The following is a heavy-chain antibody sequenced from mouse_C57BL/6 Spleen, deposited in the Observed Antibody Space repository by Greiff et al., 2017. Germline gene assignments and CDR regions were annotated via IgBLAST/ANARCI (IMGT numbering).Heavy chain of an antibody. D-gene: IGHD2-3*01. CDR1: GYTFTDYE. CDR3: TRWLLRFYYAMDY. CDR2: IDPETGGT. V-gene: IGHV1-15*01. J-gene: IGHJ4*01. Sequence: VQLQQSGAELVRPGASVTLSCKASGYTFTDYEMHWVKQTPVHGLEWIGAIDPETGGTAYNQKFKGKAILTADKSSSTAYMELRSLTSEDSAAYYCTRWLLRFYYAMDYWGQGTSVTVSS.